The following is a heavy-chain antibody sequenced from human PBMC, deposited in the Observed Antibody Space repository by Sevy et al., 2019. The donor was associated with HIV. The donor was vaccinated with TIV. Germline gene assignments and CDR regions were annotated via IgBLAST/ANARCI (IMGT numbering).Heavy chain of an antibody. V-gene: IGHV3-33*08. J-gene: IGHJ4*02. CDR2: IWYDGTVK. D-gene: IGHD2-21*02. Sequence: GGSLRLSCAASGFTFSSYVMHWVRQAPGKGLAWVALIWYDGTVKYYADSVKGRFTISRDNSKDTLFLQMNSLLREDTAVYYCAGGGGYCGGDCYSIDYWGQGTLVTVSS. CDR3: AGGGGYCGGDCYSIDY. CDR1: GFTFSSYV.